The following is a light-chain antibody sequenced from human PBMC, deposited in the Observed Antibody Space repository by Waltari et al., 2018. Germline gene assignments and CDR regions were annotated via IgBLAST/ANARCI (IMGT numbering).Light chain of an antibody. J-gene: IGLJ1*01. CDR3: AAWDDSLKGYV. CDR1: SSNIGSNT. V-gene: IGLV1-44*01. CDR2: SNN. Sequence: QSVLTQPPSASGTPGQRVTIPCSGRSSNIGSNTLNWYQQPPGTAPKLLIYSNNQRPSGVPDRFSGSKSGTSASLAISGLQSEDEADYYCAAWDDSLKGYVFGTGTKVTVL.